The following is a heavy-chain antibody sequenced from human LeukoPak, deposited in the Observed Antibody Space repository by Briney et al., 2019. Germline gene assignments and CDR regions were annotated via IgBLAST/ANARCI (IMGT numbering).Heavy chain of an antibody. Sequence: ASVKVSCKASGYTFTGYYMHWVRQAPGQGLEWMGWINPNSGGTNYAQKFRGRVTMTRDTSISTAYMELSRLRSDDTAVYYCARAGYYGGNSELNFDYWGQGTLVTVSS. V-gene: IGHV1-2*02. D-gene: IGHD4-23*01. J-gene: IGHJ4*02. CDR1: GYTFTGYY. CDR3: ARAGYYGGNSELNFDY. CDR2: INPNSGGT.